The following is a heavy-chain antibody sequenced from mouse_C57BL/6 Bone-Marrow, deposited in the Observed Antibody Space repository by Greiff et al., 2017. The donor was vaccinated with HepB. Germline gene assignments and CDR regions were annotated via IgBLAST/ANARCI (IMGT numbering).Heavy chain of an antibody. D-gene: IGHD2-12*01. CDR3: ARERSYYPFAY. CDR1: GYTFTSYG. Sequence: QVQLQQSGAELARPGASVKLSCKASGYTFTSYGISWVKQRTGQGLEWIGEIYPRSGNTYYNEKFKGKATLTADKSSSTAYMELRSLTSEDSAVYFCARERSYYPFAYWGQGTLVTVSA. J-gene: IGHJ3*01. CDR2: IYPRSGNT. V-gene: IGHV1-81*01.